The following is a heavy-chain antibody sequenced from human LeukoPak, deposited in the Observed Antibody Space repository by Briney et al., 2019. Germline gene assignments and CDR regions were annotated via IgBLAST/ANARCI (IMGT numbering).Heavy chain of an antibody. Sequence: GGSLRLSCAASGFTFSSYAMHWVRQAPGKGLEWVAVISYVGSNKYYADYVKGRFTISRDNSKNTLYLQMNSLRAEDAAVYYCARESATRDFDYWGQGILVTVSS. CDR3: ARESATRDFDY. CDR2: ISYVGSNK. V-gene: IGHV3-30-3*01. J-gene: IGHJ4*02. CDR1: GFTFSSYA.